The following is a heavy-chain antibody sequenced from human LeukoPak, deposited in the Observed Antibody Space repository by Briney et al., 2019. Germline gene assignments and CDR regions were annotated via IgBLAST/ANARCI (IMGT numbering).Heavy chain of an antibody. CDR1: GGTFSSYA. CDR3: ARGPITTRSHFGY. D-gene: IGHD3-22*01. CDR2: IIPIFATA. J-gene: IGHJ4*02. Sequence: GASVKVSCKASGGTFSSYAISWVRQAPGQGLEWMGGIIPIFATANYAQKFQGRVTITADESTSTAYMELSSLRSEDTAVYYCARGPITTRSHFGYWGQGTLVTVSS. V-gene: IGHV1-69*13.